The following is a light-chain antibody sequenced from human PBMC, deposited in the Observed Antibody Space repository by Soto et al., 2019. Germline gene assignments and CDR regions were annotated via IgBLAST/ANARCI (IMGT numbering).Light chain of an antibody. J-gene: IGKJ1*01. CDR3: QQYNSYS. Sequence: IKLNQSPSTLSASVGDRVTISCRASQTVRSYLAWYQQKPGKAPKLLIYKASTLKSGVPSRFSGSGSGTEFTLTISSLQPDDFATYYCQQYNSYSFGQGTKVDI. CDR1: QTVRSY. V-gene: IGKV1-5*03. CDR2: KAS.